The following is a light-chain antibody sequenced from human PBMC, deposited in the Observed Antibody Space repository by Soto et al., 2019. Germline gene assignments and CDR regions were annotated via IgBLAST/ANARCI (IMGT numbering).Light chain of an antibody. CDR3: QQYNDWPPA. CDR2: GAS. Sequence: ETVMTQSPATLSLSPGERATLSCRASQSVSSKLVWYQQKPGKAPRFLIYGASTRATGIPARFRGSGSGTEFTLTIDSLQSEDFAVYYCQQYNDWPPAFGGGTKVETK. CDR1: QSVSSK. J-gene: IGKJ4*01. V-gene: IGKV3-15*01.